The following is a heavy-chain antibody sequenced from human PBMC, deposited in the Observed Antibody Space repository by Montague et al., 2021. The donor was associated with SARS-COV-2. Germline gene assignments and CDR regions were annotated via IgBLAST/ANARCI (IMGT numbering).Heavy chain of an antibody. CDR3: ASDAYGDHVGFFHH. D-gene: IGHD4-17*01. V-gene: IGHV3-30-3*01. CDR1: GFTFSSYA. CDR2: ISYAEYNK. Sequence: SLRLSCAASGFTFSSYAMHWVRQAPGKGLEWVAVISYAEYNKYYADSVKGRFTISRDNSKNTLYLQMDSLRPDDTAVCYCASDAYGDHVGFFHHWGQGSLVTVSS. J-gene: IGHJ1*01.